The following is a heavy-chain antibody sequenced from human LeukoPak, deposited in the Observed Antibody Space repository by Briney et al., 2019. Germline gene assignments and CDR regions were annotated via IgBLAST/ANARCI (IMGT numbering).Heavy chain of an antibody. D-gene: IGHD5-18*01. Sequence: GGSLRLSCAASGFTFSDYYMSWIRQAPGKGLEWVSYISSSGSTIYYADPVEGRFTISRDNAKTSLYLQMDSLRAEDTAVYYCARGLSGYTAMGAYWGLGTLVTVSS. CDR1: GFTFSDYY. CDR2: ISSSGSTI. J-gene: IGHJ4*02. V-gene: IGHV3-11*01. CDR3: ARGLSGYTAMGAY.